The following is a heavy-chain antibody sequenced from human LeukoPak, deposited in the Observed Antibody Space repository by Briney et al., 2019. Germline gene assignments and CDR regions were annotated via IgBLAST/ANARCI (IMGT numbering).Heavy chain of an antibody. V-gene: IGHV3-30*01. CDR3: ARERIATTGTGWFDP. Sequence: GRSLRLSCAGSGFTFSNYAIHWVRQAPGKGPYWVAVISDDGINKYYADSVKGRFIISRDNSKNTLYLQMNSLRGEDTAVYYCARERIATTGTGWFDPWVQGTLVTVSS. D-gene: IGHD6-13*01. J-gene: IGHJ5*02. CDR1: GFTFSNYA. CDR2: ISDDGINK.